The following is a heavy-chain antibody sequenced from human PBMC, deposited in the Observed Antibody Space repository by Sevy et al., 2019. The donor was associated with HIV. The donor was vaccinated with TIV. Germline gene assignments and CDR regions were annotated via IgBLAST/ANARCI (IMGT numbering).Heavy chain of an antibody. CDR1: GGSISSSSYY. J-gene: IGHJ4*02. D-gene: IGHD3-22*01. V-gene: IGHV4-39*01. CDR2: IYYSGST. Sequence: SETLSRTCTVSGGSISSSSYYWGWIRQPPGKGLEWIGSIYYSGSTYYNPSLKSRVTISVDTSKNQFSLKLSSVTAADTAVYYCARRPVIVGDYYFDYWGQGTLVTVSS. CDR3: ARRPVIVGDYYFDY.